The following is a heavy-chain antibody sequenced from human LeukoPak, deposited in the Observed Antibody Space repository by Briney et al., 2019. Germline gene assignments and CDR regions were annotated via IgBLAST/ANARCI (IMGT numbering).Heavy chain of an antibody. D-gene: IGHD3-22*01. V-gene: IGHV3-30*01. CDR3: ASGDRDSGYYYEFDY. Sequence: GRSLRLSCAASGFTFSSYAMHWVRQAPGKVLEWVAVISYDGSNKYYADSVKGRFTISRDNSKNTLYLQMNSLRAEDTAVYYCASGDRDSGYYYEFDYWGQGTLVTVSS. CDR2: ISYDGSNK. CDR1: GFTFSSYA. J-gene: IGHJ4*02.